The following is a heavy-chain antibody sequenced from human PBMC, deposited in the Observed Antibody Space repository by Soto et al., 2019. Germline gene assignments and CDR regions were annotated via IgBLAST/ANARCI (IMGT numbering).Heavy chain of an antibody. J-gene: IGHJ5*02. CDR2: ISPRNGNT. CDR1: GYTFDSYG. V-gene: IGHV1-18*04. D-gene: IGHD3-10*01. Sequence: QVQLVQSGPEVKKPGTSVKVSCKASGYTFDSYGFSWVRQAPGQRLEWMGWISPRNGNTHYVEKFQGRVTMTTDTSTRTAFMELRTLRSDDTAVYYCARLPTPTHGDSNKNNYLDPWGQGTLVTVSS. CDR3: ARLPTPTHGDSNKNNYLDP.